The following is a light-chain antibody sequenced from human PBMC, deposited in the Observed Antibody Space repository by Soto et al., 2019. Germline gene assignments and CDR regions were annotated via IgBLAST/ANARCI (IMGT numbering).Light chain of an antibody. J-gene: IGKJ1*01. CDR2: QMS. CDR3: QQYSRHAT. V-gene: IGKV1-5*03. CDR1: QTISSW. Sequence: DIQTTQSPSTLSGSVGDRVTITCRASQTISSWLAWYQQKPGKAPKLLIFQMSTLANGVPSRFSGSGSGTEFTLTISNLQPDDFATYYCQQYSRHATFGQGTKVDIK.